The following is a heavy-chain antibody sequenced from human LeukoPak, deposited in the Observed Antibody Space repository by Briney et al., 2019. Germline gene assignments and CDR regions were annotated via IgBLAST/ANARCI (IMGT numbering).Heavy chain of an antibody. J-gene: IGHJ4*02. D-gene: IGHD3-3*01. CDR1: GYTLTELS. CDR2: FDPEDGET. V-gene: IGHV1-24*01. Sequence: ASVKVSCKVSGYTLTELSMHWVRQAPGKGLEWLGSFDPEDGETIYAQEFQGRVTMTEDTSIDTAYMELSSLRSEDTAVYYCATEGRSDYFFDYWGQGTLVAVSS. CDR3: ATEGRSDYFFDY.